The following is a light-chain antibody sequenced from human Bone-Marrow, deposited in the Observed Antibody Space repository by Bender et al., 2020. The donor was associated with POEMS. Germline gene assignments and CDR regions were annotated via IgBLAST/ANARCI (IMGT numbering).Light chain of an antibody. V-gene: IGLV3-9*01. Sequence: SYVLTQPPSVSVAPGQTARIACGGNNIGSKTVHWYQQKPGQAPILVIYRDDNRPSGIPERFSGSNSGNTATLTISRGQAGDEADYYCQVWDSNTYVFGTGTKVAVL. CDR2: RDD. J-gene: IGLJ1*01. CDR1: NIGSKT. CDR3: QVWDSNTYV.